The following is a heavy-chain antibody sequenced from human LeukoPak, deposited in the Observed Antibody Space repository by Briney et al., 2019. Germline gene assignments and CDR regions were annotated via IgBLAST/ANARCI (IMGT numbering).Heavy chain of an antibody. V-gene: IGHV3-74*01. Sequence: TGGSLRLSCEVSGFAFSSYWMHWVRQAPGKGLVWVSRINTDGSRTVYADSVRGRFTISRDNAKNTVYLQMNSLRGEDTAVYYYARGGLDPVDYWGQGTLVTVSS. CDR1: GFAFSSYW. CDR3: ARGGLDPVDY. CDR2: INTDGSRT. D-gene: IGHD6-19*01. J-gene: IGHJ4*02.